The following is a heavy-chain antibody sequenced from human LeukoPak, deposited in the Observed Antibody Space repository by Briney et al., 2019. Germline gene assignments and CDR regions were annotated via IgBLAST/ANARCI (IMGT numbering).Heavy chain of an antibody. J-gene: IGHJ6*03. CDR1: GGSISSSNYY. CDR3: ASKQWVYYYMDV. V-gene: IGHV4-39*01. Sequence: SETLSLTCTVSGGSISSSNYYWGWIRQPPGKGLEWIGSISYSGGTYYNPSLKSRVTIFVDTSKNQFSLKLSSVTAADTAIYYCASKQWVYYYMDVWGKGTTVTVSS. D-gene: IGHD1-26*01. CDR2: ISYSGGT.